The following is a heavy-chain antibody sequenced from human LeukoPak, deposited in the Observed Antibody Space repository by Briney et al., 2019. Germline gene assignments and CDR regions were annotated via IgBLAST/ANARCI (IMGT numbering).Heavy chain of an antibody. CDR1: GFTFSSYD. CDR3: AKDSVRKSIVGPTTRGVNDY. CDR2: IRYDGRNK. Sequence: GGSLRLSCAASGFTFSSYDMTWVRQAPGKGLEWVAFIRYDGRNKYYADSVKGRFTISRDNSKNTLYLQMNSLRPEDTAVYYCAKDSVRKSIVGPTTRGVNDYWGQGTLVTVSS. D-gene: IGHD1-26*01. V-gene: IGHV3-30*02. J-gene: IGHJ4*02.